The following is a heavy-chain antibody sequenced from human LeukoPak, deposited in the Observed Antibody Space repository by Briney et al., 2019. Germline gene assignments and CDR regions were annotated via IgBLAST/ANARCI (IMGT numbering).Heavy chain of an antibody. CDR1: GYSFTSYW. CDR2: IYPGDSDT. CDR3: ARRGYDTGTDY. D-gene: IGHD3-9*01. Sequence: GESLKISCKGSGYSFTSYWIGWVRQMPGRGLEWMGFIYPGDSDTRYSPSFQGQVNISADKSASTTYLQWSSLKASDTAMYYCARRGYDTGTDYWGQGTLVTVSS. J-gene: IGHJ4*02. V-gene: IGHV5-51*01.